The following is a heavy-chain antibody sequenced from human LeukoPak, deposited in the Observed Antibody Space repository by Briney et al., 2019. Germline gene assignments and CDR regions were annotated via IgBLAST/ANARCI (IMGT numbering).Heavy chain of an antibody. J-gene: IGHJ1*01. D-gene: IGHD2-2*01. V-gene: IGHV3-21*01. Sequence: GGSLRLSCAASGFTFSSHSMNWVRQAPGKGLEWVSSISSSSSYIYYADSVKGRFTISRDNAKNSLYLQMNSLRAEDTAVYYCALYCSSTSCSLSSFQHWGQGTLVTVSS. CDR2: ISSSSSYI. CDR1: GFTFSSHS. CDR3: ALYCSSTSCSLSSFQH.